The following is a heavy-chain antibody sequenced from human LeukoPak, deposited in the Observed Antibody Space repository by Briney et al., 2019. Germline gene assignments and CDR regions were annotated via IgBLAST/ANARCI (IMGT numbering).Heavy chain of an antibody. CDR1: GFTVSSNY. D-gene: IGHD2-15*01. Sequence: GGSLRLSCAASGFTVSSNYMSWVRQAPGKGLEWVSVIYSGGSTYYADSVKGRFTISRDNSKNTLYLQMTSLRAEDTAVYYCASTARYCSGGSCEARDYWGQGTLVTVSS. CDR2: IYSGGST. J-gene: IGHJ4*02. CDR3: ASTARYCSGGSCEARDY. V-gene: IGHV3-53*01.